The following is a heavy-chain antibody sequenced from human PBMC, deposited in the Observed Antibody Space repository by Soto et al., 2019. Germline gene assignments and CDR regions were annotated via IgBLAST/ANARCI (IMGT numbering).Heavy chain of an antibody. CDR3: ARDMTRTVVPYFDF. CDR1: GGTFSNDV. Sequence: SVKVSCKASGGTFSNDVVNWVRQAPGQGLEWMGRIIPISGAANYAQKFQGRVTITADKSTSTSYMELSSLRSEDTAVYYCARDMTRTVVPYFDFWGQGTLVTVSS. J-gene: IGHJ4*02. CDR2: IIPISGAA. V-gene: IGHV1-69*06. D-gene: IGHD1-7*01.